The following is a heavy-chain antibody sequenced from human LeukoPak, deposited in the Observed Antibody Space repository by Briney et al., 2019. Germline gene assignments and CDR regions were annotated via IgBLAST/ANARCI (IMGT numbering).Heavy chain of an antibody. CDR3: ARVRRDILTAPIDY. CDR1: GFTASGNY. V-gene: IGHV3-53*01. D-gene: IGHD3-9*01. Sequence: GGSLRLSCAASGFTASGNYMSWVRQAPGKGLEWVSIIYGGGNTYYADSVKGRFTISRDNAKNSLYLQMNSLRAEDTAVYYCARVRRDILTAPIDYWGQGTLVTVSS. CDR2: IYGGGNT. J-gene: IGHJ4*02.